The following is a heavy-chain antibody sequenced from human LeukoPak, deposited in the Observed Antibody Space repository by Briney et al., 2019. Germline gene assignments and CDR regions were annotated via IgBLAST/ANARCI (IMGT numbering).Heavy chain of an antibody. CDR3: ARIMADSSGYYY. CDR2: MNPNSGNT. Sequence: GASVKVSCKASGYTSTSYDINWVRQATGQGLEWMGWMNPNSGNTGYAQKFQGRVTMTRNTSISTAYMELSSLRSEDTAVYYCARIMADSSGYYYWGQGTLVTVSS. J-gene: IGHJ4*02. V-gene: IGHV1-8*01. CDR1: GYTSTSYD. D-gene: IGHD3-22*01.